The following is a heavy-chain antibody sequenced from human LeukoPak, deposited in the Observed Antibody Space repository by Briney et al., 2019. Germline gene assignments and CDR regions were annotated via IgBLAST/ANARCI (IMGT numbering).Heavy chain of an antibody. CDR3: ARDGGSSYPGTLGDY. Sequence: SETLSLTCTVSGGSISSSSDYWGWIRQPPGKGLEWIGNIYYSGSTYYNPSLKSRVTISVDTSKNQFSLKLSSVTAADTAVYYCARDGGSSYPGTLGDYWGQGTLVTVSS. CDR2: IYYSGST. D-gene: IGHD6-13*01. V-gene: IGHV4-39*07. J-gene: IGHJ4*02. CDR1: GGSISSSSDY.